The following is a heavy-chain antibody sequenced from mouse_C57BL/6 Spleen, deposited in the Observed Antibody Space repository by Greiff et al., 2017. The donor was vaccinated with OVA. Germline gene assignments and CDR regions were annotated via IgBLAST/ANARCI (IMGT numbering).Heavy chain of an antibody. Sequence: EVKLMESGPELVKPGASVKISCKASGYSFTGYYMNWVKQSPEKSLEWIGEINPSTGGTTYNQKFKAKATLTVDKSSSTAYMQLKSLTSEDSAVYYCARAPRDPYYFDYWGQGTTLTVSS. J-gene: IGHJ2*01. D-gene: IGHD3-3*01. CDR1: GYSFTGYY. CDR3: ARAPRDPYYFDY. V-gene: IGHV1-42*01. CDR2: INPSTGGT.